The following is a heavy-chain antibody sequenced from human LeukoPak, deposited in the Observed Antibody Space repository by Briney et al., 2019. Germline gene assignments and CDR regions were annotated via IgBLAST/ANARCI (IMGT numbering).Heavy chain of an antibody. CDR2: IYPGDSDT. Sequence: GESLKISCKGSGYSLTTYWIGWVRQMPGKGLEWMGIIYPGDSDTRYSPSFQGQVTNSADKSTNTAYLQWSSLKASDTAIYYCARRPQLRSELDYWGQGTLVTGSS. V-gene: IGHV5-51*01. CDR3: ARRPQLRSELDY. CDR1: GYSLTTYW. D-gene: IGHD1-7*01. J-gene: IGHJ4*02.